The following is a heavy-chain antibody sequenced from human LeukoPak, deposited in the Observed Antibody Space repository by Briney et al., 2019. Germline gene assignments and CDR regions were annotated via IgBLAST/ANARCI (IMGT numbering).Heavy chain of an antibody. Sequence: GGSLRLSCAASGFTFSSYSMNWVRQAPGKGLEWVSAISSSGGSTDYADSVKGRFTISRDNSKNTLYLQMNSLRVEDTAVYYCANSYCGGDCYLPWGQGTLVTVSS. CDR2: ISSSGGST. D-gene: IGHD2-21*02. CDR3: ANSYCGGDCYLP. V-gene: IGHV3-23*01. J-gene: IGHJ5*02. CDR1: GFTFSSYS.